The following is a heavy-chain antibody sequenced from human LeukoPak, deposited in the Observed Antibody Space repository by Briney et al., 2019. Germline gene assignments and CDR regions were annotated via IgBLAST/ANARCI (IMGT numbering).Heavy chain of an antibody. CDR1: GFTFSNAW. V-gene: IGHV3-7*01. CDR2: IKQDGSEK. CDR3: ATPPYSNYGTGTGY. Sequence: GGSLRLSCAASGFTFSNAWMSWVRQAPGKGLEWVANIKQDGSEKYYVDSVKGRFTISRDNAKNSLYLQMNSLRAEDTAVYYCATPPYSNYGTGTGYWGQGTLVTVSS. D-gene: IGHD4-11*01. J-gene: IGHJ4*02.